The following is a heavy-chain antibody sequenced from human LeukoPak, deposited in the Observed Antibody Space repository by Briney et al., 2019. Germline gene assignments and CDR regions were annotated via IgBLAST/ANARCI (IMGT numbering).Heavy chain of an antibody. J-gene: IGHJ5*02. V-gene: IGHV4-34*01. CDR3: ARVLPGGTYHYVPLRWFDP. Sequence: PSETLSLTCAVHGGSFRNYYWSWIRQPPGKELHWIGEINLSGSPNYNPSLKSRDTITVDTYKTQFSLTLRSVSAADTAVYYCARVLPGGTYHYVPLRWFDPWGQGTLVTVSS. CDR2: INLSGSP. CDR1: GGSFRNYY. D-gene: IGHD1-1*01.